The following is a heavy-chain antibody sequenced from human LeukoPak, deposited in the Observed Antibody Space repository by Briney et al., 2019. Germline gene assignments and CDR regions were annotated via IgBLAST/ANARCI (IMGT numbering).Heavy chain of an antibody. CDR1: GGSFSGYY. V-gene: IGHV4-34*01. J-gene: IGHJ1*01. CDR2: INHSGST. CDR3: AAKGYCSGGSCYRGPLAEYFQR. D-gene: IGHD2-15*01. Sequence: KPSETLSLTCAVYGGSFSGYYWSWIRQPPGKGLEWIGEINHSGSTNYNPSLKSRVTISVDTSKNQFSLKLSSVTAADTAVYYCAAKGYCSGGSCYRGPLAEYFQRWGQGTLVTVSS.